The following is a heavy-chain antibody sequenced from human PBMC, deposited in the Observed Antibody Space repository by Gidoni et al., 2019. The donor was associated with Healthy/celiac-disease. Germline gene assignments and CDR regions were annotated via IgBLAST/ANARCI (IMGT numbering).Heavy chain of an antibody. CDR1: GFPFSSCA. V-gene: IGHV3-23*01. J-gene: IGHJ4*02. CDR3: AKDLAAYVDTAMGLDY. CDR2: ISGSGGST. D-gene: IGHD5-18*01. Sequence: EVQLLESGGGLVQPGGSLRLHCAASGFPFSSCAMSWVRQAQGKGLEWVSAISGSGGSTYYADSVKGRFTISRDNSKNTLYLQMNSLRAEDTAVYYCAKDLAAYVDTAMGLDYWGQGTLVTVSS.